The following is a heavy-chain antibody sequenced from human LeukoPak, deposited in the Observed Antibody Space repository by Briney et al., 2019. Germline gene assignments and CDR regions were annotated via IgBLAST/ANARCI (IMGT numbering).Heavy chain of an antibody. CDR3: ARGRYCSSSSCYRGLDY. CDR2: ISGGGGNT. Sequence: PGGSLRLSCVASGFTFSSYAMTWVRQAPGKGLEWVSGISGGGGNTYYADSVKGRFTISRDNSKNTLYLQMNSLRAEETAVYYCARGRYCSSSSCYRGLDYWGQGTLVTVSS. J-gene: IGHJ4*02. V-gene: IGHV3-23*01. D-gene: IGHD2-2*02. CDR1: GFTFSSYA.